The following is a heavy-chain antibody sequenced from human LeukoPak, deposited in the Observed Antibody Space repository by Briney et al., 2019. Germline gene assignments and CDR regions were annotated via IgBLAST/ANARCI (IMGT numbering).Heavy chain of an antibody. Sequence: ASVKVSCKASGYTFTSYAMHRVRQAPGQRLEWMGWINAGNGNTKYSQKFQGRVTITRDTSASTAYMELSSLRSEDTAVYYCAREDSNYYDSSGYDESPYFDYWGQGTLVTVSS. CDR3: AREDSNYYDSSGYDESPYFDY. CDR2: INAGNGNT. CDR1: GYTFTSYA. D-gene: IGHD3-22*01. J-gene: IGHJ4*02. V-gene: IGHV1-3*01.